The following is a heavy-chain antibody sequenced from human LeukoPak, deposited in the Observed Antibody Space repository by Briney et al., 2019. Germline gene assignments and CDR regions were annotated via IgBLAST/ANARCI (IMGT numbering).Heavy chain of an antibody. CDR2: ISRNSGSI. Sequence: SGGSLRLSCAASGFTFDDYAMHWVRQAPGKGLEWVSDISRNSGSIGYADSVKGRFTISRDNAKNSLYLQMNSLRAEDTALYYCARGTGDDWYFDLWGRGTLVTVSS. J-gene: IGHJ2*01. CDR3: ARGTGDDWYFDL. CDR1: GFTFDDYA. D-gene: IGHD7-27*01. V-gene: IGHV3-9*01.